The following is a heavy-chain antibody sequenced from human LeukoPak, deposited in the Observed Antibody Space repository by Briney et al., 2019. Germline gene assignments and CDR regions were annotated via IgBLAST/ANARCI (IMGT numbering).Heavy chain of an antibody. CDR1: GGSMSSFY. CDR2: IYYRGST. CDR3: ARDVGGGPFFDY. J-gene: IGHJ4*02. V-gene: IGHV4-59*01. Sequence: SETLSPTCTVSGGSMSSFYWGWIRQPPGKGLEWIGYIYYRGSTDYNPSLKSRVTISVDTSKNQFSLKLSSVTAADTAVYYCARDVGGGPFFDYWGQGILVTVSS. D-gene: IGHD2-15*01.